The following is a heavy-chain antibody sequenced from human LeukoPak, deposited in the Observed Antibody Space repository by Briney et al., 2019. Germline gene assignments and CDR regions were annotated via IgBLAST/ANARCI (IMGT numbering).Heavy chain of an antibody. CDR3: ARKSYFCIAAAGRCGWFDP. D-gene: IGHD6-13*01. CDR1: GGSFSGYY. J-gene: IGHJ5*02. V-gene: IGHV4-34*01. CDR2: INHSGST. Sequence: SDTLSLTCAVYGGSFSGYYWSWIRQPPGKGLEWIGEINHSGSTNYNPSLKSRVTISVDTSKNQFSLKLSSVTAADTAVYYCARKSYFCIAAAGRCGWFDPWGQGTLVTVSS.